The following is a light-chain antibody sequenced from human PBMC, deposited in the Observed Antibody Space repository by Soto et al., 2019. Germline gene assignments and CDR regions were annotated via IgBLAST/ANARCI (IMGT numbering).Light chain of an antibody. CDR2: AAS. V-gene: IGKV1-9*01. Sequence: DIPLTQSPSFLSASVGDRITIACRASQGISTYLAWYQQKPGKAPKLLIYAASTLESGVPSRFSGSGSGTEFTLPISSLQPEDFATYYCQHLNSYPAITFGQGTRLEIK. CDR1: QGISTY. CDR3: QHLNSYPAIT. J-gene: IGKJ5*01.